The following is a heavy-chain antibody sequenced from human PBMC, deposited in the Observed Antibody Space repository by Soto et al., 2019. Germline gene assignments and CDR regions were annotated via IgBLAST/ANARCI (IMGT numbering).Heavy chain of an antibody. J-gene: IGHJ3*02. CDR1: GFTFSSYG. D-gene: IGHD2-2*01. V-gene: IGHV3-30*18. CDR3: AKEDIVVVPAAMCCGGPFDAFDI. CDR2: ISYDGSNK. Sequence: GGSLRLSCAASGFTFSSYGMHWVRQAPGKGLEWVAVISYDGSNKYYADSVKGRFTISRDNSKNTLYLQMNSLRAEDTAVYYCAKEDIVVVPAAMCCGGPFDAFDIWGQGTMVTVSS.